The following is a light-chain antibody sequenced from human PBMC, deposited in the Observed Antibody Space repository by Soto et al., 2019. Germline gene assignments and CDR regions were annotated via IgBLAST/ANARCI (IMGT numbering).Light chain of an antibody. CDR1: QTVSRNN. J-gene: IGKJ5*01. V-gene: IGKV3D-20*02. Sequence: EIVMTQSPATLSASPGERATLSCSASQTVSRNNLVWYQQRPGQPPRLLIYGASSRATGIPDRFSGSGSGSDFSLTISRLEPEDFAVYYCQQRSNWPPITFGQGTRLEI. CDR3: QQRSNWPPIT. CDR2: GAS.